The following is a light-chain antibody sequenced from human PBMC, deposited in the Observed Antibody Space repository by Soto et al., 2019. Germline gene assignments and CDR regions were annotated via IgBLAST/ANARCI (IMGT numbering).Light chain of an antibody. CDR2: EGS. CDR3: CSYAGSSTYV. J-gene: IGLJ1*01. CDR1: SSDDGSNNL. Sequence: QPALTQPASVSGSPGQSITISCTGTSSDDGSNNLVSWYQQHPGKAPKLMIYEGSKRPSGVSNRFSGSKSGNTASLTISGLQAEDEADYYCCSYAGSSTYVFGTGTKVTVL. V-gene: IGLV2-23*01.